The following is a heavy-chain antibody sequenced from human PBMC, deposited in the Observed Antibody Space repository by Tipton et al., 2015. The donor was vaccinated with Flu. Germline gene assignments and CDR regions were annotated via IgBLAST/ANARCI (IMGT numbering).Heavy chain of an antibody. Sequence: LRLSCSVSGGSMNGYYWSWIRQPPGKGLEWLAYIYNGGSSNYNPPLRSRLRILGDTSQNQFPLKLSSVTAADTAVYYCARRRYFDLWGRGTQVTVSS. V-gene: IGHV4-59*12. J-gene: IGHJ2*01. CDR1: GGSMNGYY. CDR2: IYNGGSS. CDR3: ARRRYFDL.